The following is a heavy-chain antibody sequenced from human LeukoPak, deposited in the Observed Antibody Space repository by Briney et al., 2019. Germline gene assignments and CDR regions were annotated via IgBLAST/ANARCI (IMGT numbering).Heavy chain of an antibody. CDR2: ISGLGGSA. CDR3: ARRGGSSWSSFDY. Sequence: GGSLRLSCVASGFIFNNYAMNWVRQAPGKGLEWVSGISGLGGSAYYAASVKGRFIISRDNSGNTLFFQLTNLRVEDMAVYYCARRGGSSWSSFDYWGHGTLVTVSS. V-gene: IGHV3-23*01. D-gene: IGHD6-13*01. CDR1: GFIFNNYA. J-gene: IGHJ4*01.